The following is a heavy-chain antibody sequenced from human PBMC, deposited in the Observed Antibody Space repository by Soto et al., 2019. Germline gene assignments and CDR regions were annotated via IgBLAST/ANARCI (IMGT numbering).Heavy chain of an antibody. CDR1: GGSFSGYY. V-gene: IGHV4-34*01. CDR2: INHSGST. CDR3: AIGSSRIRYCSGGSCYSEYNWFDP. Sequence: QVQLQQWGAGLLKPSETLSLTCAVYGGSFSGYYWSWIRQPPGKGLEWFGEINHSGSTNYNPSLKSRVTISVDTAKNQFSLKLSAVTAADTAVYYCAIGSSRIRYCSGGSCYSEYNWFDPWGQGTLVTVSS. J-gene: IGHJ5*02. D-gene: IGHD2-15*01.